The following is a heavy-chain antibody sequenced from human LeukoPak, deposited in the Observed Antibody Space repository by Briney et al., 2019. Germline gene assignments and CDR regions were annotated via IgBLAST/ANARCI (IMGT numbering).Heavy chain of an antibody. CDR2: ISAYNGNT. Sequence: GASVKVSCKTYGYTFTSHGISWVRQAPGQGLEWMGWISAYNGNTNYAQKLQGRVTMTTDTSTSTAYMELRSLRSDDTAVYYCARDQSRDGYNRFDYWGQGTLVTVSS. CDR1: GYTFTSHG. J-gene: IGHJ4*02. D-gene: IGHD5-24*01. V-gene: IGHV1-18*01. CDR3: ARDQSRDGYNRFDY.